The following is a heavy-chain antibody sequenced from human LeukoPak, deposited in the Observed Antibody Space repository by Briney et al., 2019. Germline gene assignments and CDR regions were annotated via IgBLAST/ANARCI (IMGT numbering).Heavy chain of an antibody. CDR2: ISGSGGST. V-gene: IGHV3-23*01. D-gene: IGHD3-9*01. CDR1: GFTFSSYA. CDR3: AGETYYDIFTGYHPFDY. J-gene: IGHJ4*02. Sequence: GGSLGLSCAASGFTFSSYAMSWVRQAPGKGLEWVSAISGSGGSTYYADSVKGRFTISRDNSKNTLYLQMNSLRAEDTAVYYCAGETYYDIFTGYHPFDYWGQGTLVTVSS.